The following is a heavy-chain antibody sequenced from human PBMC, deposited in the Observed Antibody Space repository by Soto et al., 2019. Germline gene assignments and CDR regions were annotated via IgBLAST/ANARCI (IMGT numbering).Heavy chain of an antibody. V-gene: IGHV4-4*02. D-gene: IGHD3-9*01. CDR2: IYHSGST. Sequence: QVQLQESGPGLVKPSGTLSLTCAVSGGSISSSNWWSWVRQPPGKGLEWIGEIYHSGSTNYNPSLKSRVTISVDKSKNQFSLKLSSVTAADTAVYYCTRGTYYDILTGYLALDYWGQGTLVTVSS. CDR3: TRGTYYDILTGYLALDY. CDR1: GGSISSSNW. J-gene: IGHJ4*02.